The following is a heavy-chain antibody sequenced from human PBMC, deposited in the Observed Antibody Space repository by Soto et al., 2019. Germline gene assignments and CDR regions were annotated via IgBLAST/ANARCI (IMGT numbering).Heavy chain of an antibody. D-gene: IGHD2-2*01. Sequence: KASETLSLTCAVYGGSFSGYYWGWIRQPPGKGLEWIGEINHSGSTNYNPSLKSRVTISVDTSKNQFSLKLSSVTAADTAVYYCARGGDIVVVPAAPIDYWGQGTLVTVSS. CDR1: GGSFSGYY. J-gene: IGHJ4*02. CDR3: ARGGDIVVVPAAPIDY. V-gene: IGHV4-34*01. CDR2: INHSGST.